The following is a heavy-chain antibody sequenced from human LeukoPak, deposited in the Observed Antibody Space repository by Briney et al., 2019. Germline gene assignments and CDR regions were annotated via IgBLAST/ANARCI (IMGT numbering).Heavy chain of an antibody. J-gene: IGHJ4*02. CDR2: IRYDGSNK. V-gene: IGHV3-30*02. CDR1: GFTFSSYG. CDR3: AKDSSDYYFDY. Sequence: GGSLRLSCAASGFTFSSYGMHWVRQAPGKGLEWVAFIRYDGSNKYYADSVKGRFTISRDNSKNTLYLQMNSLRADDTAVYYCAKDSSDYYFDYWGQGTLVTVSS. D-gene: IGHD3-22*01.